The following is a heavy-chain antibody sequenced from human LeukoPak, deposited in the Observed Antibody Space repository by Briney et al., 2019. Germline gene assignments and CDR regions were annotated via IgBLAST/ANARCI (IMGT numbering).Heavy chain of an antibody. CDR3: ARGKRGSLRFLEWFPDY. V-gene: IGHV3-74*01. D-gene: IGHD3-3*01. CDR2: INTDGSST. CDR1: GFTFSSYW. J-gene: IGHJ4*02. Sequence: GGSLRLSCAASGFTFSSYWMHWVRQAPGKGLVWVSRINTDGSSTSYADSVKGRFTISRDNAKNTLYLQMNRLRAEDTAVYYCARGKRGSLRFLEWFPDYWGQGTLVTVSS.